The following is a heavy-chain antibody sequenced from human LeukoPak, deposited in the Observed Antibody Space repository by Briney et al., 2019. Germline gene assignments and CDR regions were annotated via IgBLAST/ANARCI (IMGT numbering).Heavy chain of an antibody. V-gene: IGHV3-64D*09. CDR1: GFTFSSYA. D-gene: IGHD3-9*01. CDR3: ANSAGDILTGYQKVDAFDI. CDR2: ISTNGGNT. Sequence: PGGSLRLSCSASGFTFSSYAMHWVRQAPGKGLQYVSAISTNGGNTYYADSVEGRFTISRDNSKNTLYLQMSSLRPEDTAVYYCANSAGDILTGYQKVDAFDIWGQGTMVTVSS. J-gene: IGHJ3*02.